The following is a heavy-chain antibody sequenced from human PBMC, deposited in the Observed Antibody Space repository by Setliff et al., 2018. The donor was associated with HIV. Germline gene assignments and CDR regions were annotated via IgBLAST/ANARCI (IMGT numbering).Heavy chain of an antibody. D-gene: IGHD3-16*01. V-gene: IGHV3-48*03. CDR2: ISSSGTTM. CDR3: ATSLPPGISYVYDAFDI. J-gene: IGHJ3*02. Sequence: PGGSLRLSCAASGFTFSSSWMSWVRQAPGKGLEWVSYISSSGTTMHYADSVRGRFTISRDNAKNSLYLQMNSLRAEDTAVYYCATSLPPGISYVYDAFDIWGQGTMVTVSS. CDR1: GFTFSSSW.